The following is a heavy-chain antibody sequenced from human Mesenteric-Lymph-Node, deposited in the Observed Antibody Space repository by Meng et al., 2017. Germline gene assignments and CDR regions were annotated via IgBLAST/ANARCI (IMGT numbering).Heavy chain of an antibody. D-gene: IGHD2-15*01. CDR3: ASSYCSGGSCYLVRLGY. CDR1: GYTFTGYY. CDR2: INPNSGGT. J-gene: IGHJ4*02. Sequence: ASVKVPCKASGYTFTGYYMHWVRQAPGQGLEWMGWINPNSGGTNYAQKFQGRVTMTRDTSTSTVYMELSSLRSEDTAVYYCASSYCSGGSCYLVRLGYWGQGTLVTVSS. V-gene: IGHV1-2*02.